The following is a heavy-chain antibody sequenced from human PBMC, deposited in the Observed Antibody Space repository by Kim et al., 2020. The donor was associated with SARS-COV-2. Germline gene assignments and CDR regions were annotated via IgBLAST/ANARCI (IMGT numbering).Heavy chain of an antibody. CDR1: GGTFSSYA. J-gene: IGHJ4*02. CDR2: IIPIFGTA. D-gene: IGHD6-19*01. V-gene: IGHV1-69*13. CDR3: ARAAPIPFGYSSGWARFDY. Sequence: SVKVSCKASGGTFSSYAISWVRQAPGQGLEWMGGIIPIFGTANYAQKFQGRVTITADESTSTAYMELSSLRSEDTAVYYCARAAPIPFGYSSGWARFDYWGQGTLVTVSS.